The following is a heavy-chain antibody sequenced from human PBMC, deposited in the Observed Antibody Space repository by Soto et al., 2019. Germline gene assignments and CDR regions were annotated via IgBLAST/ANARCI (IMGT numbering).Heavy chain of an antibody. J-gene: IGHJ3*02. CDR2: IYYSGST. V-gene: IGHV4-39*07. D-gene: IGHD2-15*01. CDR1: GGSISSSSYY. CDR3: ARDSCSGGSCYPGAFDI. Sequence: PSETLSLTCTVSGGSISSSSYYWGWIRQPPGKGLEWIGNIYYSGSTYYNPSLKSRVTISVDTSKNQFSLKLSSVTAADTAVYYCARDSCSGGSCYPGAFDIWGQGTMVTVSS.